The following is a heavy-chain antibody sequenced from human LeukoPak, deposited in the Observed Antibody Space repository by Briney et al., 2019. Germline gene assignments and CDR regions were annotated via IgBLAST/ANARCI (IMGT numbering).Heavy chain of an antibody. V-gene: IGHV5-51*01. CDR3: ARSGYYFDY. CDR2: IYPGDSDT. Sequence: GESLKISCKASGYTYTSYWIGWVRQMPGKGLEWMGFIYPGDSDTRYSLSFQGQVTISADKSINTAYLQWGSLKASDTAMYYYARSGYYFDYWGQGTLVTVSS. J-gene: IGHJ4*02. CDR1: GYTYTSYW. D-gene: IGHD5-12*01.